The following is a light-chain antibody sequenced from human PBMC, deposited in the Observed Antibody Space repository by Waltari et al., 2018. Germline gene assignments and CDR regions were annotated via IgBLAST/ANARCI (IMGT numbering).Light chain of an antibody. CDR1: QGISSN. CDR2: TAS. V-gene: IGKV1-9*01. Sequence: DIQLSQSPTFLSASVGDRVTITCRASQGISSNLAWYQQKLGKAPKLLIFTASTLQSGVPSRFSGSASGTEFTLTISSLQPEDFATYHCQQLNSYPLTFGGGTK. CDR3: QQLNSYPLT. J-gene: IGKJ4*01.